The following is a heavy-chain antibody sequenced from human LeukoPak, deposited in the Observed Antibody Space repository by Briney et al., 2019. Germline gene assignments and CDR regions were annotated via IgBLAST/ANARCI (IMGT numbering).Heavy chain of an antibody. CDR1: GYTFTDYY. V-gene: IGHV1-2*02. Sequence: ASVKLSCKASGYTFTDYYRNWVRQAPGHGLEWMGWIHPNSGGTNYAQKFQGRVTMTRDASISTAYMELSRLTFDDTAVYYCGRKSASRKTSEFDYWGQGTLVTVSS. CDR3: GRKSASRKTSEFDY. D-gene: IGHD2-2*01. CDR2: IHPNSGGT. J-gene: IGHJ4*02.